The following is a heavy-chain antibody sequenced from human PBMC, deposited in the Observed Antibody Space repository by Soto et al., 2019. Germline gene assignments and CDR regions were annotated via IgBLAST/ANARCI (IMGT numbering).Heavy chain of an antibody. Sequence: PGGSLRLSCAASGFTFSSYGMHWVRQAPGKGLEWVAVISYDGSNKYYADSVKGRFTISRDNSKNTLYLQMNSLRAEDTAVYYCAKDSVHYYDSSGPPPFDYWGQGT. CDR2: ISYDGSNK. CDR1: GFTFSSYG. D-gene: IGHD3-22*01. CDR3: AKDSVHYYDSSGPPPFDY. V-gene: IGHV3-30*18. J-gene: IGHJ4*02.